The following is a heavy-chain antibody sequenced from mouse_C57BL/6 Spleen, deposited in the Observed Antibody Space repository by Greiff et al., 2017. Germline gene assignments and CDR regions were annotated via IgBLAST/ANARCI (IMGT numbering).Heavy chain of an antibody. D-gene: IGHD1-3*01. CDR2: INYDGSST. J-gene: IGHJ3*01. CDR1: GFTFSDYY. V-gene: IGHV5-16*01. CDR3: AGDSGNGFDY. Sequence: EVMLVESEGGLVQPGSSMKLSCTASGFTFSDYYMAWVRQVPEKGLEWVANINYDGSSTYYLDSLKSRFIITRDNAKNILYLQMSSLKSEDAATYYCAGDSGNGFDYWGQGTLVTVSA.